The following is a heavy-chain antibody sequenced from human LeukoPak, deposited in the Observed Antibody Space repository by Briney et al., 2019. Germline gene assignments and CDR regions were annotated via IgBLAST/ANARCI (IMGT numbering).Heavy chain of an antibody. CDR3: ARDLTWDTPFDY. Sequence: GGSLRLSCAASVFTLSNAWMTWVPQTPGKGLEWIGRIKSRSDGGPTDYAAPVKGRFTISRDDSENTLYLQMNSLKTEDTGVYYCARDLTWDTPFDYWGQGTLVTVSS. D-gene: IGHD1-26*01. CDR1: VFTLSNAW. V-gene: IGHV3-15*01. J-gene: IGHJ4*02. CDR2: IKSRSDGGPT.